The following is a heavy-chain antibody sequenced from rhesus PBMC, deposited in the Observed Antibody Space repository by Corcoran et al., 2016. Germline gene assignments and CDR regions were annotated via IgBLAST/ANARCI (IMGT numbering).Heavy chain of an antibody. CDR3: ARLEGSTDFDY. V-gene: IGHV4-93*02. CDR2: IYGSGGST. J-gene: IGHJ4*01. CDR1: GGSISSSNW. Sequence: QVQLQESGPAVVKPSETLSLTCAVSGGSISSSNWWSWIRQSTGKGLEWIGGIYGSGGSTENNPSLKSRVTISIDTSKNQFYLKLSSVTAADTAVYYCARLEGSTDFDYWGQGVLVTVSS. D-gene: IGHD4-29*01.